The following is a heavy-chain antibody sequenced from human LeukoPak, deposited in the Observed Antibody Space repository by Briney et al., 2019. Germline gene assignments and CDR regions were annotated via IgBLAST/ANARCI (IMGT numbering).Heavy chain of an antibody. CDR3: ARAKAGSSWKGSWKKYYYMDV. CDR2: VKSKADGGTT. Sequence: PGGSLRLSCAASGFTFSNAWMSWVRQAPGKGLEWVGRVKSKADGGTTDYAAPVKGRFTISRDDSKDTLYLQMNSLKTEDTAVYYCARAKAGSSWKGSWKKYYYMDVWGKGTTVTVSS. J-gene: IGHJ6*03. V-gene: IGHV3-15*01. D-gene: IGHD6-13*01. CDR1: GFTFSNAW.